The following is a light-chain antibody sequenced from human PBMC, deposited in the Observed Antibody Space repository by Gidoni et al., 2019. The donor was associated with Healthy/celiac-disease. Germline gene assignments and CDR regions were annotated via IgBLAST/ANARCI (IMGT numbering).Light chain of an antibody. Sequence: DIELTQSKGTLSLSPGARVTLSCRASQSVSSSYLAWYQQKPGQAPRLLIYSASSRATGIPDRFSGSGSGTDFTLTISILEPEDFAVDYCQRYGSSPPFTFGPGTKVDIK. J-gene: IGKJ3*01. CDR1: QSVSSSY. V-gene: IGKV3-20*01. CDR2: SAS. CDR3: QRYGSSPPFT.